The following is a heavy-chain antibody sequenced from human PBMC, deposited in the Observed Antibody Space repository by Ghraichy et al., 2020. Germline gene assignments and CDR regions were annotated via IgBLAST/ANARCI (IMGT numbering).Heavy chain of an antibody. D-gene: IGHD4/OR15-4a*01. J-gene: IGHJ4*02. Sequence: SVKVSCKASGFPFNNSTVQWVRQARGHRPEWLGWIVVGSGNTYLAQRFQDRVSITRDISTKTAYMELSSLRSEDTAIFYCAVPGANSQFDYWGQGTLGAVSS. V-gene: IGHV1-58*01. CDR3: AVPGANSQFDY. CDR1: GFPFNNST. CDR2: IVVGSGNT.